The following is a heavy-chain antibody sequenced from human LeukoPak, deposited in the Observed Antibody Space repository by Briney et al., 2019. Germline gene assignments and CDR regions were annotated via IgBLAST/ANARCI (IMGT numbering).Heavy chain of an antibody. D-gene: IGHD3-10*01. Sequence: SETLSLTCTVSGGSISSGGHYWSWIRQHPGKGLEWIGYIYYSGSTYYNPSLKSRVTISVDTSKNQFSLKLSSVTAADTAVYYCARGGGTMVRGVIMYYYYMDVWGKGTTVTVSS. CDR2: IYYSGST. V-gene: IGHV4-31*03. CDR3: ARGGGTMVRGVIMYYYYMDV. J-gene: IGHJ6*03. CDR1: GGSISSGGHY.